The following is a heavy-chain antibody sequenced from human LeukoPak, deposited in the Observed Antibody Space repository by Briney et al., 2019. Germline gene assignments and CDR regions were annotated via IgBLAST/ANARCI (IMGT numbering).Heavy chain of an antibody. J-gene: IGHJ4*02. CDR2: IYYSGST. V-gene: IGHV4-30-4*01. CDR3: ARHEYSYGYSFFDY. Sequence: SQTLSLTCTVSGGSISSGDYYWSWIRQPPGKGLEWIGYIYYSGSTYYNPSLKSRVTISVDTSKNQFSLKLSSVTAADTAVYYCARHEYSYGYSFFDYWGQGTLVTVSS. CDR1: GGSISSGDYY. D-gene: IGHD5-18*01.